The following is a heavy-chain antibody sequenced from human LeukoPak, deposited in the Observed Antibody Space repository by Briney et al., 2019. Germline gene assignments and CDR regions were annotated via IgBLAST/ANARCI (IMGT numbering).Heavy chain of an antibody. Sequence: PSETLSLTCAVYGGSFSGYYWSWIRQPPGKGLEWIGEINHSGSTNYNPSLKSRVTISVDTSKNQFSLKLSSVTAADTAVYYCARRGATRNYGSGIRTHKYYFDYWGQGTLVTVSS. J-gene: IGHJ4*02. CDR3: ARRGATRNYGSGIRTHKYYFDY. CDR1: GGSFSGYY. V-gene: IGHV4-34*01. CDR2: INHSGST. D-gene: IGHD3-10*01.